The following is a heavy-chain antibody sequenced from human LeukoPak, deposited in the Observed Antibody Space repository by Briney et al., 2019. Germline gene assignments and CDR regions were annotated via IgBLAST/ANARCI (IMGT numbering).Heavy chain of an antibody. J-gene: IGHJ5*02. Sequence: ASVKVSCKASGYTFTGYYMHWVRQAPGQGLEWMGWINPNSGGIDYAQKFQGRVTMTRDTSISTAYMELSRLRSDDTAVYYCARVGGGYNQNAWGQGTLVTVSS. CDR3: ARVGGGYNQNA. CDR2: INPNSGGI. CDR1: GYTFTGYY. D-gene: IGHD5-24*01. V-gene: IGHV1-2*02.